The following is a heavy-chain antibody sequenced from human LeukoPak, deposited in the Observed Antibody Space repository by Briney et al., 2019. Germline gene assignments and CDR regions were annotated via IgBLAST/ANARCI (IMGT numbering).Heavy chain of an antibody. CDR3: TRDGYGSGKGYFDY. J-gene: IGHJ4*02. Sequence: ASVKVSCKASGYTFTSYYMHWVRQAPGQGLGWMGIINPSGGSTSHAQKFQGRVTMTTDTSTSTAYMELRSLRSDDTAMYYCTRDGYGSGKGYFDYWGQGSLVTVSS. D-gene: IGHD3-10*01. CDR1: GYTFTSYY. CDR2: INPSGGST. V-gene: IGHV1-46*01.